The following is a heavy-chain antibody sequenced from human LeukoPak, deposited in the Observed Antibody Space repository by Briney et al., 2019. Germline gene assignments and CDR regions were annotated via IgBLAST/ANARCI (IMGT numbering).Heavy chain of an antibody. CDR1: GYTFSSYD. Sequence: GASVQVSCKASGYTFSSYDISWVRQAPGQGLEWMGWISAYNGNTNYAQKLQGRVTMTTDTSTSTAYLELRSLRSDDTAVYYCVRVSEEMATITFDYWGQGTLVTVSS. CDR2: ISAYNGNT. CDR3: VRVSEEMATITFDY. V-gene: IGHV1-18*01. J-gene: IGHJ4*02. D-gene: IGHD5-24*01.